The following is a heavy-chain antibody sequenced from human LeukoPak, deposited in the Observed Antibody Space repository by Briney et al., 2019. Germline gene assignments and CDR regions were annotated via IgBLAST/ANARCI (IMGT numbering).Heavy chain of an antibody. Sequence: GGSLRLFCSASGFIFSNYWMTWARQAPGKGLEWVANIKQDGSEKYYVDSVKGRFTISRDNAKKSLYLQMNSLRAEDKAVYFCARDMMILQSWGQGTLVTVSS. J-gene: IGHJ5*02. V-gene: IGHV3-7*04. CDR3: ARDMMILQS. CDR1: GFIFSNYW. CDR2: IKQDGSEK. D-gene: IGHD3-16*01.